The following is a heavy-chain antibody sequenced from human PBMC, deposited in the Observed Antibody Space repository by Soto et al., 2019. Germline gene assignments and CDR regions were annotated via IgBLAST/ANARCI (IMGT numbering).Heavy chain of an antibody. Sequence: SETLSLTCAVSGGSISSGNWWSWVRQPPGKGLEWIGEIYHSGSTNYNPSLKSRVTISVDKSKNQFSLKLSSVTAADTAVYYCARGGMSSRWRGWFDPWGQGTLVIVAS. CDR1: GGSISSGNW. V-gene: IGHV4-4*02. D-gene: IGHD6-13*01. CDR2: IYHSGST. CDR3: ARGGMSSRWRGWFDP. J-gene: IGHJ5*02.